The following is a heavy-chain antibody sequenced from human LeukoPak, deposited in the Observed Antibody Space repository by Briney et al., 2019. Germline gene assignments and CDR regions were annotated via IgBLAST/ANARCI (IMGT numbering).Heavy chain of an antibody. CDR3: ARGAIAAAGKAYLDY. CDR1: GFTFSSHS. J-gene: IGHJ4*02. V-gene: IGHV3-21*01. CDR2: TSSSSSYI. Sequence: GGSLRLSCAASGFTFSSHSMNWVRQAPGKGLEWVSSTSSSSSYIYYADSVKGRFTISRDNAKNSLYLQMNSLRAEDTAVYYCARGAIAAAGKAYLDYWGQGTLVTVSS. D-gene: IGHD6-13*01.